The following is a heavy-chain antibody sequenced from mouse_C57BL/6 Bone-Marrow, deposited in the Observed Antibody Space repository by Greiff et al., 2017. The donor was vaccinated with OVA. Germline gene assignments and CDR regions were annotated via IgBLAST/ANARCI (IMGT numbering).Heavy chain of an antibody. V-gene: IGHV1-7*01. CDR1: GYTFTSYW. Sequence: VQLQESGAELAKPGASVKLSCKASGYTFTSYWMHWVKQRPGQGLEWIGYITPSSGYTKYNQTFKDKAPLTADKSSSTAYMQLSSLTYEDSAVYYCARRVDSSGHYFDYWGQGTTLTVSS. J-gene: IGHJ2*01. CDR3: ARRVDSSGHYFDY. D-gene: IGHD3-2*02. CDR2: ITPSSGYT.